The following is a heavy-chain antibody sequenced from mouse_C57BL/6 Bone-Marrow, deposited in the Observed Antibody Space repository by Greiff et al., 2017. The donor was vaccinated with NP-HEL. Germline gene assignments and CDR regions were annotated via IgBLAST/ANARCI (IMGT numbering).Heavy chain of an antibody. J-gene: IGHJ3*01. Sequence: VQGVESGAELARPGASVKLSCKASGYTFTSYGISWVKQRTGQGLEWIGEIYPRSGNTYYNEKFKGKATLTADKSSSTAYMELRSLTSEDSAVYFCARTTVVAEAYWGQGTLVTVSA. CDR2: IYPRSGNT. V-gene: IGHV1-81*01. CDR3: ARTTVVAEAY. D-gene: IGHD1-1*01. CDR1: GYTFTSYG.